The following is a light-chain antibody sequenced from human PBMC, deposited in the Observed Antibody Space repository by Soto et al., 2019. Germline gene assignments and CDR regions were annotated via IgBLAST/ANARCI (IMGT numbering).Light chain of an antibody. CDR2: DAS. Sequence: DIQMTQSPSSLSASVGDRVAITCQASQDINNFLNWYQQKPGKAPKLLTYDASDLETGVPSRFSGSGSGTEFTLTSSILQADDFAAYYCHQYSSYRTFGGGTKVDIK. CDR3: HQYSSYRT. V-gene: IGKV1-33*01. J-gene: IGKJ4*02. CDR1: QDINNF.